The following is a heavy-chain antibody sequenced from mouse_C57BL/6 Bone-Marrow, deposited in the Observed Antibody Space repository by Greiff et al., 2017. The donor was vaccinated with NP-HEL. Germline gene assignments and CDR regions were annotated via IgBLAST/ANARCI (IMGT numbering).Heavy chain of an antibody. CDR3: ARDRNGYYAYWYFDV. CDR1: GFTFSSYA. D-gene: IGHD2-3*01. V-gene: IGHV5-4*01. J-gene: IGHJ1*03. Sequence: EVQLVESGGGLVKPGGSLKLSCAASGFTFSSYAMSWVRQTPEKRLEWVATISDGGSYTYYPDNVKGRFTIYRDNAKNNLYLQMSHLKSEDTAMYYCARDRNGYYAYWYFDVWGTGTTVTVSS. CDR2: ISDGGSYT.